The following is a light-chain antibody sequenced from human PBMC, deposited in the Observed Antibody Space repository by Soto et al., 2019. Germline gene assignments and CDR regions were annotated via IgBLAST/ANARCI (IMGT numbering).Light chain of an antibody. Sequence: QSVLTQPASVSGSPGQSITISCAGTAGDVGVYNYVSWYQQHPGKDPKLMIYDVSNRPSGVSGRFSGSKSGNTASLTVSGLQAEDEADYYCSSYTTSSTLIFGAGTKVTVL. J-gene: IGLJ1*01. V-gene: IGLV2-14*03. CDR3: SSYTTSSTLI. CDR2: DVS. CDR1: AGDVGVYNY.